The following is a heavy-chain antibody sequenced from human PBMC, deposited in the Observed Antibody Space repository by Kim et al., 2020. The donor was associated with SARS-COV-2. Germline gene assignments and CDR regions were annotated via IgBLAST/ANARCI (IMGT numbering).Heavy chain of an antibody. J-gene: IGHJ6*02. Sequence: SLKDRFTISGDNAKNSLYLQMNSQRAEGTAVYYCARDKAEWLFYGYGMDVWGQGTTVTVSS. D-gene: IGHD3-3*01. CDR3: ARDKAEWLFYGYGMDV. V-gene: IGHV3-21*01.